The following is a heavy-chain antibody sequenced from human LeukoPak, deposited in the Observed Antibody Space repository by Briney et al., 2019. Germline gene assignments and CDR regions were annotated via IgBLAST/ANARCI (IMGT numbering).Heavy chain of an antibody. J-gene: IGHJ4*02. CDR3: ASGIYDSSGLPGY. V-gene: IGHV5-51*01. CDR1: AYSFTSYW. D-gene: IGHD3-22*01. CDR2: IYPGDSDT. Sequence: GESLKISRKGSAYSFTSYWIAWVRQMPGKGLEWMGIIYPGDSDTRYSPSFQGQVTISADKSISTAYLQWSSLKASDTAMYYCASGIYDSSGLPGYWGQGTLVTVSS.